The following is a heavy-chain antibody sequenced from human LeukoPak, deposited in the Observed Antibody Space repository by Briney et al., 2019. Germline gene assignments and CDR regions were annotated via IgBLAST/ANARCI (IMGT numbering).Heavy chain of an antibody. Sequence: PAGTLRLSCAASGFTFSNYWMTWVRQAPRKGKEWVANISRDGSERYYVDSVKGRFTISRDDAKSSLYLQMNSLRAEDTAVYYCVKESRTYYSYDMDVWGQGPTVTVSS. CDR3: VKESRTYYSYDMDV. CDR2: ISRDGSER. J-gene: IGHJ6*02. V-gene: IGHV3-7*03. CDR1: GFTFSNYW.